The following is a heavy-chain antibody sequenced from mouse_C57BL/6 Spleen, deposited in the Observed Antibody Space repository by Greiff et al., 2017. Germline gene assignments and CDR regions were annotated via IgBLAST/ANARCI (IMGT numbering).Heavy chain of an antibody. CDR3: ARGGLRGVED. CDR2: IDPSDSYT. V-gene: IGHV1-69*01. J-gene: IGHJ2*01. CDR1: GYTFTSYW. Sequence: VQLQQPGAELVMPGASVKLSCKASGYTFTSYWMPWVKQRPGQGLEWIGEIDPSDSYTNYNQKFKGKSTLTVDKSSSTAYMQLSSLTSEDSAVYDSARGGLRGVEDWGQGATLTVAS. D-gene: IGHD2-4*01.